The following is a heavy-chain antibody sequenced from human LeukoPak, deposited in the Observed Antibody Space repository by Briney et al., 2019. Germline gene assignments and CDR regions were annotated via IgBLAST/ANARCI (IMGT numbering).Heavy chain of an antibody. CDR2: TYYRSKWYN. V-gene: IGHV6-1*01. J-gene: IGHJ6*03. CDR1: GDSVSRNTAA. CDR3: ARNYYMDV. Sequence: KTSQTLSLTCAISGDSVSRNTAAWNWLRQSPSRGLEWLGRTYYRSKWYNDYAVSVKSRIIINSDTSKNQFSLHLNSVTPEDTAVYYCARNYYMDVWGKGTMVIVSS.